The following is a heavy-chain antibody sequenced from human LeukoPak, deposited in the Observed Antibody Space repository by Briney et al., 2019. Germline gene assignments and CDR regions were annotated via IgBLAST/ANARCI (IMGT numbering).Heavy chain of an antibody. CDR3: ARDLTGTTFMGFYFDY. V-gene: IGHV3-30*09. Sequence: GRSPRLSCAASGFTFSSYAMHWVRQAPGKGLEWVAVISYDGSNKYYADSVKGRFAISRDNSKNTLYLQMNSLRAEDTAVYYCARDLTGTTFMGFYFDYWGQGTLVTVSS. CDR2: ISYDGSNK. CDR1: GFTFSSYA. J-gene: IGHJ4*02. D-gene: IGHD1-7*01.